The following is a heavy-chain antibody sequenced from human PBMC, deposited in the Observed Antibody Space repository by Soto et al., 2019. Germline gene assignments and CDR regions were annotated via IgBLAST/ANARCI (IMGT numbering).Heavy chain of an antibody. CDR3: ARHRDCSGGSCYSAYYYGMDV. CDR1: GGSISSYY. CDR2: IYYSGST. V-gene: IGHV4-59*08. D-gene: IGHD2-15*01. Sequence: SETLSLTCTVSGGSISSYYWSWIRQPPGKGLEWIGYIYYSGSTNYNPSLKSRVTISVDTSKNQFSLKLSSVTAADTAVYYCARHRDCSGGSCYSAYYYGMDVWGQGTTVTVSS. J-gene: IGHJ6*02.